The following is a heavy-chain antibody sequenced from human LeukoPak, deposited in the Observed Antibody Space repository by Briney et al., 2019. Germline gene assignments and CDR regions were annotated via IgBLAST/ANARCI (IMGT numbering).Heavy chain of an antibody. CDR3: AREWEGWLEYFDY. V-gene: IGHV3-7*01. CDR2: IKQDGSEK. Sequence: GGSLRLSCAASGFTFSSYWMSWVRQAPGKGLEWVANIKQDGSEKYYVDSVKGRFTISRDNAKNTLYLQMNSLRAEDTAVYYCAREWEGWLEYFDYWGQGTLVTVSS. CDR1: GFTFSSYW. D-gene: IGHD1-26*01. J-gene: IGHJ4*02.